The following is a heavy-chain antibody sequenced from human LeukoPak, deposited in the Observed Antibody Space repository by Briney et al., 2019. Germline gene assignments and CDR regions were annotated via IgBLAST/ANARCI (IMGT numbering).Heavy chain of an antibody. V-gene: IGHV3-30*02. D-gene: IGHD1-1*01. CDR2: IRYDGSNK. CDR3: ARGDDGYYYHYMDV. CDR1: GFTFSSYG. J-gene: IGHJ6*03. Sequence: VGSLRLSCAASGFTFSSYGMHWVRQAPGKGLEWVAFIRYDGSNKYYADSVKGRFTISRDNSKNTLYLQMNSLRAEDTAVYYCARGDDGYYYHYMDVWGKGTTVTVS.